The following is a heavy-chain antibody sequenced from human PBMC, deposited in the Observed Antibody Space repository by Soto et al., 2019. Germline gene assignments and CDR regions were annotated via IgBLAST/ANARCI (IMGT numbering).Heavy chain of an antibody. CDR2: ISGSGGST. CDR1: GFTFSSYA. V-gene: IGHV3-23*01. J-gene: IGHJ6*03. Sequence: GGSLRLSCAASGFTFSSYAMSWVRQAPGKGLEWVSAISGSGGSTYYADSVKGRFTISRDNSKNTLYLQMNSLRAEDTAVYYCAKAGENLEQQLPVYYYYYYMDVWGKGTTVTVYS. D-gene: IGHD6-13*01. CDR3: AKAGENLEQQLPVYYYYYYMDV.